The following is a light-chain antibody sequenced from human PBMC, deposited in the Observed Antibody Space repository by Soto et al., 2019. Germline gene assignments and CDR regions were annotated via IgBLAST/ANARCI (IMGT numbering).Light chain of an antibody. CDR1: QSVSRD. Sequence: EIVLTQSPATLSLSPGERATLSCRASQSVSRDLAWYQQKPGQAPRLLIYDASNRATGIPARFSASGSGTDFPLTIGSLEPEDVAVYYCQQRSNWPYTFGQGTKLEIK. V-gene: IGKV3-11*01. CDR3: QQRSNWPYT. J-gene: IGKJ2*01. CDR2: DAS.